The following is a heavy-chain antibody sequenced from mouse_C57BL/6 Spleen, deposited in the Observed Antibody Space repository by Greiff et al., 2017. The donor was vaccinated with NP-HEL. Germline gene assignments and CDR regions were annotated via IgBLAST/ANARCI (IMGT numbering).Heavy chain of an antibody. CDR2: IYPGSGST. Sequence: VQLQQPGAELVKPGASVKMSCKASGYTFTSYWITWVKQRPGQGLEWIGDIYPGSGSTNYNEKFKSKATLTVDTSSSTAYMQLSSLTSEDSAVYYCAKTMVTPAWFAYWGQGTLVTVSA. CDR3: AKTMVTPAWFAY. D-gene: IGHD2-2*01. V-gene: IGHV1-55*01. J-gene: IGHJ3*01. CDR1: GYTFTSYW.